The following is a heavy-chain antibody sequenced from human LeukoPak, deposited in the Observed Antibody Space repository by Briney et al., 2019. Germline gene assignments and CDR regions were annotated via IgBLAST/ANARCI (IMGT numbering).Heavy chain of an antibody. J-gene: IGHJ6*02. CDR3: AGARSIPSTPFSMDV. CDR1: GGSFSGYY. D-gene: IGHD2-21*01. Sequence: PSETLSLTCAVYGGSFSGYYWSWIRQPPGKGLEWIGEINHSGSTNYNPSLKSRVTISVDTSKNQFSLKLSSVTAADTAVYYCAGARSIPSTPFSMDVWGQGTTVTVSS. CDR2: INHSGST. V-gene: IGHV4-34*01.